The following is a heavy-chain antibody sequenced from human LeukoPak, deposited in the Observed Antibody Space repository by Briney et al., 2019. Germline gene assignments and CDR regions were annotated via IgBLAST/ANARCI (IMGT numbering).Heavy chain of an antibody. CDR1: GFTVSSTY. Sequence: GGSLRLSCAASGFTVSSTYMSWVRQAPGKGLEWVSVLRSVGDTYYPGSVKGRFTISRDNSKNTVCLQMSNLRPEDTAVYFCARDLPTDSWGQGTLVTVSS. CDR3: ARDLPTDS. J-gene: IGHJ4*02. V-gene: IGHV3-66*02. CDR2: LRSVGDT.